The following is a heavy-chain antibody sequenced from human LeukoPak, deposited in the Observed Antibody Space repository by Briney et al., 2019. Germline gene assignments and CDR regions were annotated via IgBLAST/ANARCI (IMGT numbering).Heavy chain of an antibody. D-gene: IGHD3-22*01. V-gene: IGHV4-34*01. J-gene: IGHJ4*02. CDR2: INHSGST. CDR1: GGSFSGYY. Sequence: SETLSLTCAVYGGSFSGYYWSWIRQPPGKGLEWIGEINHSGSTNYNPSLKSRVTISVDTSKNQFSLKLSSVTAADTAVYYCATVYCYDSSPFDYWGQGTLSPSPQ. CDR3: ATVYCYDSSPFDY.